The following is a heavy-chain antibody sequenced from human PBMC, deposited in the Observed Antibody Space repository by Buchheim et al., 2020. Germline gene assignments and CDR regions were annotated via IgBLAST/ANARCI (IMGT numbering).Heavy chain of an antibody. CDR1: GFTFSDYY. D-gene: IGHD2-2*02. V-gene: IGHV3-11*06. J-gene: IGHJ5*02. CDR3: ARDRGTDCSSTSCYTGLPVYNWFDP. Sequence: QVQLVESGGGLVKPGGSLRLSCAASGFTFSDYYMSWIRQAPGKGLEWVSYISSSSSYTNYADSVKGRFTISRDNAKNSLYLQMNSLGGEDTAVYYCARDRGTDCSSTSCYTGLPVYNWFDPWGQGTL. CDR2: ISSSSSYT.